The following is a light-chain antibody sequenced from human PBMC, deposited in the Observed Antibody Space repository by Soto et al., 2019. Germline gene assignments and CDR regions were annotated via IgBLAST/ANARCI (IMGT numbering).Light chain of an antibody. V-gene: IGKV1-39*01. CDR2: AAS. Sequence: DIQMTQSPSSLSTSVGDRVTITCRASQSISHYLNWYQQKPGKVPKLQIYAASRLQSGVTTRFSGSGSGSDFPRTISPLQPEDFATYYFQQSYITPLTFGQGTKVEIK. CDR1: QSISHY. CDR3: QQSYITPLT. J-gene: IGKJ1*01.